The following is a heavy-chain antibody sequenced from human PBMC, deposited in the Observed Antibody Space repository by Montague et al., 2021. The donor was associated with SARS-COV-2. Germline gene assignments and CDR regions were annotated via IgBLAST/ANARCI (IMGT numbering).Heavy chain of an antibody. CDR2: IYYGGST. Sequence: TLSLTCTVSGGSISSGGYYWSWIRQHPGKGLEWIGYIYYGGSTYYNPSLKSRVTISVDTSKNQFSLKLSSVTAADTAVHYCARAFVVVIAIDAFDIWGQGTMVTVSS. J-gene: IGHJ3*02. CDR3: ARAFVVVIAIDAFDI. V-gene: IGHV4-31*03. CDR1: GGSISSGGYY. D-gene: IGHD2-21*01.